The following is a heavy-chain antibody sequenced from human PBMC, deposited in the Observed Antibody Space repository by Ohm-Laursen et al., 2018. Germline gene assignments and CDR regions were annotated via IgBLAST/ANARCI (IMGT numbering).Heavy chain of an antibody. J-gene: IGHJ5*02. CDR1: GFTFSSYW. V-gene: IGHV3-7*01. CDR2: LKQDGSEI. Sequence: SLRLSCSAAGFTFSSYWMSWVRQAPGKGLEWVASLKQDGSEIYYVDSVKGRFTISRDNAKDSLYLQINSLRVEDTAVYYCGRGPRGINGGKSDPWGQGTLVTVSS. D-gene: IGHD7-27*01. CDR3: GRGPRGINGGKSDP.